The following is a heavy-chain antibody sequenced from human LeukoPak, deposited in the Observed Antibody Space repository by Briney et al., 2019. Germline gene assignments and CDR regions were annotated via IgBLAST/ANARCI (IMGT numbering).Heavy chain of an antibody. CDR3: ARHASVDGNWPRPLDY. J-gene: IGHJ4*02. V-gene: IGHV4-39*01. CDR2: IYYSGST. CDR1: GGSISSSPYY. D-gene: IGHD6-19*01. Sequence: SETLSLTCTVSGGSISSSPYYWGWLRQPPGKGLEWIGNIYYSGSTYYNPSLKTRVTISVDTSNNQFSLKLTSVTAADTAVYYCARHASVDGNWPRPLDYWGQGSLVTVSS.